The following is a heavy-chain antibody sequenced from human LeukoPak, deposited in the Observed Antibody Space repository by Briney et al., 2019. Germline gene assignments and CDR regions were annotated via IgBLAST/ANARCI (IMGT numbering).Heavy chain of an antibody. D-gene: IGHD3-22*01. CDR2: INPNSGGT. CDR3: ARGITMIAAPPEDY. CDR1: GYTFTGYY. V-gene: IGHV1-2*06. J-gene: IGHJ4*02. Sequence: GASVKVSCKASGYTFTGYYMHWVRQAPGQGLEWMGRINPNSGGTNYAQKFQGRVTMTRDTSISTAYMELSRLRSDDTAVYYCARGITMIAAPPEDYWGQGTLVTVSS.